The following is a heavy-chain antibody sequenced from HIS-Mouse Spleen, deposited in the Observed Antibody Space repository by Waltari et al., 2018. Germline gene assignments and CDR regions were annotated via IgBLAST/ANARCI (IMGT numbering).Heavy chain of an antibody. V-gene: IGHV4-39*07. CDR1: GGSISSSSYY. CDR3: AREIPYSSSWYDWYFDL. J-gene: IGHJ2*01. Sequence: QLQLQESGPGLAKPSETLSLTCTVPGGSISSSSYYGGGIRQPPGKGLEWIGSIYYSGSTYYNPSLKSRVTISVDTSKNQFSLKLSSVTAADTAVYYCAREIPYSSSWYDWYFDLWGRGTLVTVSS. CDR2: IYYSGST. D-gene: IGHD6-13*01.